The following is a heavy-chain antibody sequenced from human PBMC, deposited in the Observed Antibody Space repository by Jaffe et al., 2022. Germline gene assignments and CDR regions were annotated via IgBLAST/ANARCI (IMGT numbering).Heavy chain of an antibody. D-gene: IGHD1-20*01. V-gene: IGHV3-21*01. CDR2: ISSSSSYI. CDR1: GFTFSSYS. Sequence: EVQLVESGGGLVKPGGSLRLSCAASGFTFSSYSMNWVRQAPGKGLEWVSSISSSSSYIYYADSVKGRFTISRDNAKNSLYLQMNSLRAEDTAVYYCAREINWNDVEGAFDIWGQGTMVTVSS. J-gene: IGHJ3*02. CDR3: AREINWNDVEGAFDI.